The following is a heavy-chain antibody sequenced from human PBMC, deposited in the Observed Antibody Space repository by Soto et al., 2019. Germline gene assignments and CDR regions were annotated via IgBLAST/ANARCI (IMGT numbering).Heavy chain of an antibody. CDR3: ARDQNYDFWSGSANYYGMDV. D-gene: IGHD3-3*01. J-gene: IGHJ6*02. V-gene: IGHV1-18*01. CDR1: GGTFSSYT. Sequence: GASVKVSCKASGGTFSSYTISWVRQAPGQGLEWMGRIIPILGNTNYAQKLQGSVTMTTDTSTSTAYMELRSLRYDDTAVYYCARDQNYDFWSGSANYYGMDVWGQGTTVTVSS. CDR2: IIPILGNT.